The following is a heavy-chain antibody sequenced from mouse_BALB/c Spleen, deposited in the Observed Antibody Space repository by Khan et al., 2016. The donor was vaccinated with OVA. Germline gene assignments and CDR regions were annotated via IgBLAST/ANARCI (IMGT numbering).Heavy chain of an antibody. Sequence: QIQLVQSGPELKKPGETVKISCKASGYTFTDYSMHWVKQAPGKGLKWMGWINTETGEPTYADDFKGRFAFSLETSASTAYLQINNLKNEDTVTYFCARWLLRGNYYAMDYWGQGTSVTVSS. CDR3: ARWLLRGNYYAMDY. J-gene: IGHJ4*01. CDR2: INTETGEP. CDR1: GYTFTDYS. D-gene: IGHD2-3*01. V-gene: IGHV9-2-1*01.